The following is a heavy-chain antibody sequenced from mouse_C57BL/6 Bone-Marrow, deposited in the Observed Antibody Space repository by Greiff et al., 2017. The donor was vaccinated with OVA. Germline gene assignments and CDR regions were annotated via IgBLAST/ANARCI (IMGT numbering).Heavy chain of an antibody. Sequence: VQLKQSGAELVRPGASVKLSCTASGFNIKDDYMHWVKQRPEQGLEWIGWIDPENGDTEYASKFQGKATITADTSSNTAYLQLSSLTSEDTAVYYCTYARPPYAMDYWGQGTSVTVSS. J-gene: IGHJ4*01. D-gene: IGHD3-3*01. CDR3: TYARPPYAMDY. CDR1: GFNIKDDY. CDR2: IDPENGDT. V-gene: IGHV14-4*01.